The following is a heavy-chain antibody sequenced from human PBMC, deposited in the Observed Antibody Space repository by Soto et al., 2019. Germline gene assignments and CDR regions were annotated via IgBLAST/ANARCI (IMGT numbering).Heavy chain of an antibody. CDR3: ARDRFYFDY. CDR1: GGSISSYY. V-gene: IGHV4-59*01. J-gene: IGHJ4*02. CDR2: IYYSGST. Sequence: PETLSLTCSVSGGSISSYYWSWIRQPPGKGLEWIGYIYYSGSTNYNPSLKSRVTISVDTSKNQFSLKLSSVTAADTAVYYCARDRFYFDYWGQGTLVTVSS.